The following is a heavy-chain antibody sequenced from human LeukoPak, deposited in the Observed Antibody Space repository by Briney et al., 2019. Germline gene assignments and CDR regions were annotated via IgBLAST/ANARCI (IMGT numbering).Heavy chain of an antibody. D-gene: IGHD2-2*02. V-gene: IGHV3-33*01. CDR3: ARDNGYTIPTDY. Sequence: PGGSLRLSCAASGFTFSSYGMHWVRQAPGKGLEGVAVIWYDGSNKYYADSVKGRFTISRDNSKNTLYLQMNSLRAEDTAVYYCARDNGYTIPTDYWGQGTLVTVSS. CDR2: IWYDGSNK. J-gene: IGHJ4*02. CDR1: GFTFSSYG.